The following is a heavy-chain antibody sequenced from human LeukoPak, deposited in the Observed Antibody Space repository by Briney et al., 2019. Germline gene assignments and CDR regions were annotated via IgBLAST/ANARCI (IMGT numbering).Heavy chain of an antibody. CDR3: ARDAGNCSSTSCSDNFDY. J-gene: IGHJ4*02. CDR1: GGTFSSYA. CDR2: IIPIFGTA. Sequence: ASVKVSCKASGGTFSSYAISWVRQAPGQGLEWMGGIIPIFGTANYAQKFQGRVTITADESTSTAYMELSSLRSEDTAVYYCARDAGNCSSTSCSDNFDYWGQGTLVTVSS. V-gene: IGHV1-69*13. D-gene: IGHD2-2*01.